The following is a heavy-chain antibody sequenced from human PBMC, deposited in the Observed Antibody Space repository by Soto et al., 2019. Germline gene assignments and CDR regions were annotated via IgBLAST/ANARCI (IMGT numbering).Heavy chain of an antibody. CDR2: VHYSGNT. D-gene: IGHD6-25*01. CDR1: GGSISNFY. J-gene: IGHJ6*02. Sequence: QVQLQEAGPGLVKPSETLSLTCTVSGGSISNFYWSLIRQPPGKGLVWLGNVHYSGNTHYNPSVKSRVTPSVDTAKNQLSRNASSVTAAATALYYCTRHKDAGSDRGGMDVWGQGTTVSVSS. V-gene: IGHV4-59*08. CDR3: TRHKDAGSDRGGMDV.